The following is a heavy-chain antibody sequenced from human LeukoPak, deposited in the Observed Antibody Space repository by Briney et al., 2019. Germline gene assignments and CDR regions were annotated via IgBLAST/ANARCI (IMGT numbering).Heavy chain of an antibody. CDR2: ISSSSEYI. CDR1: GFTFSSYS. V-gene: IGHV3-21*01. D-gene: IGHD6-6*01. Sequence: PGGSLRLSCAASGFTFSSYSMNWVRQAPGKGLEWVSSISSSSEYIYYADSVKGRFTISRDNAKNSMFLQMNSLRAEDTAVYYCARYIAAANWFDPWGQGTLVTVSS. CDR3: ARYIAAANWFDP. J-gene: IGHJ5*02.